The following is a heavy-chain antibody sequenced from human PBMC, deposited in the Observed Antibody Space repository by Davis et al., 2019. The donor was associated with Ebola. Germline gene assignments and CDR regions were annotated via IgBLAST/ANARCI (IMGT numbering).Heavy chain of an antibody. D-gene: IGHD5-12*01. CDR2: ISWNSYTK. CDR3: VKDSGAYGFFDL. CDR1: GFIFDDFA. V-gene: IGHV3-9*03. J-gene: IGHJ2*01. Sequence: SLKISCAASGFIFDDFAMHWVRQAPGKGLEWVSGISWNSYTKDYADSVKGRFTISRDNAKNSLYLQMNSLRPEDMALYYCVKDSGAYGFFDLWGRGTLVTVSS.